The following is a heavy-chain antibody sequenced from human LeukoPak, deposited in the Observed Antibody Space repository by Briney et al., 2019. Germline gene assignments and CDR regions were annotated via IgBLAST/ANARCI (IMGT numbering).Heavy chain of an antibody. J-gene: IGHJ4*02. V-gene: IGHV1-69*04. CDR3: ARENDGDEDGYNSAFDY. CDR2: IIPIFGIA. D-gene: IGHD5-24*01. CDR1: GGTFSSYA. Sequence: TVKVSCKASGGTFSSYAISWVRQAPGQGLEWMGRIIPIFGIANYAQKFQGRVTITADKSTSTAYMELSSLRSEDTAVYYCARENDGDEDGYNSAFDYWGQGTLVTVSS.